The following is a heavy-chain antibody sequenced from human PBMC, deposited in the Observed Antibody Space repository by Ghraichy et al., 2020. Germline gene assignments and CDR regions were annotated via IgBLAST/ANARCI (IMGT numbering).Heavy chain of an antibody. V-gene: IGHV3-23*01. CDR2: ISGSGGST. D-gene: IGHD3-10*01. CDR3: AKLAVRDYYYGMDV. Sequence: GESLNISCAASGFTFSSYAMSWVRQAPGKGLEWVSAISGSGGSTYYADSVKGRFTISRDNSKNTLYLQMNSLRAEDTAVYYCAKLAVRDYYYGMDVWGQGTTVTVSS. CDR1: GFTFSSYA. J-gene: IGHJ6*02.